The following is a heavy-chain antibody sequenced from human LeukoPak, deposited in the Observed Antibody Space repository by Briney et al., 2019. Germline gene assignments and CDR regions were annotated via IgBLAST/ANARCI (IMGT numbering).Heavy chain of an antibody. Sequence: SETLSLTCTVSGGSISSSSYYWGWIRQPPGKGLEWIGSIYYSGSTYYNPSLKSRVTISVDTSKNQFSLKLSSVTAADTAVYYCARDPGNDYGDCWFDPWGQGTLVTVSS. D-gene: IGHD4-17*01. V-gene: IGHV4-39*02. CDR2: IYYSGST. CDR3: ARDPGNDYGDCWFDP. CDR1: GGSISSSSYY. J-gene: IGHJ5*02.